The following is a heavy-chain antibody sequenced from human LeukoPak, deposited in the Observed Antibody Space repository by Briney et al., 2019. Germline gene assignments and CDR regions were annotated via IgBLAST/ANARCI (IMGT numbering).Heavy chain of an antibody. CDR3: ARQGDGYNKAAFDI. D-gene: IGHD5-24*01. CDR1: GYTFTSYG. V-gene: IGHV1-18*01. Sequence: GASVKVSCKASGYTFTSYGIIWVRQAPGQGLEWMGWISAYNGNTNYAQKLQGRVTMTTDTSTSTAYMELRSLRSDDTAVYYCARQGDGYNKAAFDIWGQGTMVTVSS. J-gene: IGHJ3*02. CDR2: ISAYNGNT.